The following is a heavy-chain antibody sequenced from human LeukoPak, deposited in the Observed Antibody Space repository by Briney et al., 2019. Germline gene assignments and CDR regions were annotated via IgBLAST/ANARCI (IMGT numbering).Heavy chain of an antibody. V-gene: IGHV3-30*18. CDR1: GFTFSSYG. Sequence: GGSLRLSCAASGFTFSSYGMHWVRQAPGKGLEWVAVISYDGSNKYYADSVKGRFTISRDNSKNTLYLQMNSLRAEDTAVYYCAKVAYYDNTEPHFDYWGQGTLVTVSS. CDR3: AKVAYYDNTEPHFDY. J-gene: IGHJ4*02. D-gene: IGHD3-22*01. CDR2: ISYDGSNK.